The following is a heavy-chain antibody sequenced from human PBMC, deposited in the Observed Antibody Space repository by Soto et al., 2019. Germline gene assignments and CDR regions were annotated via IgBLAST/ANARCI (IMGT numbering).Heavy chain of an antibody. CDR3: ARNRWEMATIYVYGPFDY. Sequence: QVQLVQSGAEVKKPGSSVKVSCKASGGTFSSYAISWVRQAPGQGLVWMGGIIPIFGTANYAQKFQGRVTITADESTSTAYMELISLRSEDTTVYYCARNRWEMATIYVYGPFDYWGQGTLVTVSS. D-gene: IGHD5-12*01. V-gene: IGHV1-69*01. J-gene: IGHJ4*02. CDR1: GGTFSSYA. CDR2: IIPIFGTA.